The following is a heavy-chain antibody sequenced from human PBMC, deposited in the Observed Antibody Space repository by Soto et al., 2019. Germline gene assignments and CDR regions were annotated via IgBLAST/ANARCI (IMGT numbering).Heavy chain of an antibody. CDR3: AREPRNYYGSGSYLKGWFDP. V-gene: IGHV3-21*01. CDR2: ISSSSSYI. Sequence: PGGSLRLSCAASGFTFSSYSMNWVRQAPGKGLEWVSSISSSSSYIYYADSVKGRFTISRDNAKNSLYLQMNSLRAEDTAVYYCAREPRNYYGSGSYLKGWFDPWGQGTPVTVSS. D-gene: IGHD3-10*01. J-gene: IGHJ5*02. CDR1: GFTFSSYS.